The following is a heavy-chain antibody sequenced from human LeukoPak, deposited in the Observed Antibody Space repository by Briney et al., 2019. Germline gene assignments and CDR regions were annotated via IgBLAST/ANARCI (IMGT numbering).Heavy chain of an antibody. V-gene: IGHV3-30-3*01. CDR2: ISYDGSNK. CDR3: ARDGAPIVPSGMDV. D-gene: IGHD5-12*01. Sequence: GRSLRLSCAASGFTFSSYAMHWVRQAPGKGLEWVAVISYDGSNKYYADSVKGRFTISRDNSKNTLYLQMNSLRAEDTAVYYCARDGAPIVPSGMDVWGQGTTVTAS. J-gene: IGHJ6*02. CDR1: GFTFSSYA.